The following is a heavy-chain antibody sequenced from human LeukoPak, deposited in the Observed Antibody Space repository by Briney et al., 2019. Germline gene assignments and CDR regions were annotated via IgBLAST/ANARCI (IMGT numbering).Heavy chain of an antibody. V-gene: IGHV4-39*01. Sequence: SETLSLTCTVSGVSISYYYWGWIRQPPGKGLEWIGSIYNSWSTYYNPSLKSRVTISVDTSKNQFSLNPYSVTAADTAVYYCARHYYGSGINWFDPWGQGTLVTVSS. J-gene: IGHJ5*02. CDR2: IYNSWST. D-gene: IGHD3-10*01. CDR3: ARHYYGSGINWFDP. CDR1: GVSISYYY.